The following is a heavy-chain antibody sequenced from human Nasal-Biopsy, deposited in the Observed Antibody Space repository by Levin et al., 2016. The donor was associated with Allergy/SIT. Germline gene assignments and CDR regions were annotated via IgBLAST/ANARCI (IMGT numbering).Heavy chain of an antibody. Sequence: SETLSLTCSVSGGSLSGYHWSWMRQTPGKGLEWMGEISHRGSTKYNPSLGSRVSMSVDTSNNNFSLSLSAVTAADTALYFCARGYCSGGSCYLRYWGQGTLVTVSS. D-gene: IGHD2-15*01. J-gene: IGHJ4*02. CDR2: ISHRGST. CDR3: ARGYCSGGSCYLRY. V-gene: IGHV4-34*01. CDR1: GGSLSGYH.